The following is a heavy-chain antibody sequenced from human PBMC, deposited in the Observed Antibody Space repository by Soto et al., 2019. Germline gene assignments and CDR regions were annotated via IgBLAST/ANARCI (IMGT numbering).Heavy chain of an antibody. CDR1: GFTFNSND. CDR2: ISSSGAFT. D-gene: IGHD3-10*01. V-gene: IGHV3-23*01. CDR3: VKHQVSLVRGISPFDY. Sequence: PGGSLRLSCAVSGFTFNSNDMTWVRQAPGKGLEWVSTISSSGAFTYHADSVRGRLTISRDNSKNTVYLQMNSLRAEDTAVYYCVKHQVSLVRGISPFDYWGQGALVTVPQ. J-gene: IGHJ4*02.